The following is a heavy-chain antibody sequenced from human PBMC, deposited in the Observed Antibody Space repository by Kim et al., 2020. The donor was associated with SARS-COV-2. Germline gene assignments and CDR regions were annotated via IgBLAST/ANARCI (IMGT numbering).Heavy chain of an antibody. J-gene: IGHJ5*02. CDR1: GFTFSSYG. D-gene: IGHD6-13*01. Sequence: GGSLRLSCAASGFTFSSYGMHWVRQAPGKGLEWVAVISYDGSNKYYADSVKGRFTISRDNSKNTLYLQMNSLRAEDTAVYYCAKDHSLNSSPLNWFDPWGQGTLVTVSS. CDR2: ISYDGSNK. V-gene: IGHV3-30*18. CDR3: AKDHSLNSSPLNWFDP.